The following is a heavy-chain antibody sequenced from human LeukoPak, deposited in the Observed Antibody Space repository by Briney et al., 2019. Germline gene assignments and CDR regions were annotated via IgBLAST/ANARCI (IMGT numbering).Heavy chain of an antibody. CDR1: GFTFDDYG. V-gene: IGHV3-20*04. D-gene: IGHD2-2*01. CDR2: INWNGGST. J-gene: IGHJ3*02. CDR3: ARVGYCSSTSCYLDAFDI. Sequence: PGGSLRLSCAASGFTFDDYGMSWVRHAPGKGLEWVSGINWNGGSTGYADSVKGRFTISRDNAKNSLYLQMNSLRAEDTALYYCARVGYCSSTSCYLDAFDIWGQGTMVTVSS.